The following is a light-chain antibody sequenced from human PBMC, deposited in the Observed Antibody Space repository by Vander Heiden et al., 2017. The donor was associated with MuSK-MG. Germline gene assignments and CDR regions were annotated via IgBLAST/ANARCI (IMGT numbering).Light chain of an antibody. CDR1: QSVGSRC. Sequence: EIVLTQSPGTLSLSPGERATLSCRASQSVGSRCLALYQQRPGQAPRLLIYAASSRATGIPDTFSGSGSETDFRLTIRRLEPEDSAVYFCQQCDPLPLTFGGGTKVQIK. V-gene: IGKV3-20*01. CDR3: QQCDPLPLT. J-gene: IGKJ4*01. CDR2: AAS.